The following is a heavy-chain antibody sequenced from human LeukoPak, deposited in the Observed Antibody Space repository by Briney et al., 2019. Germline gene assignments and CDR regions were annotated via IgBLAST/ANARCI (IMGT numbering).Heavy chain of an antibody. CDR1: GFNFRSYT. D-gene: IGHD3-16*01. V-gene: IGHV3-21*04. Sequence: TGGSLRLSCVASGFNFRSYTMHWVRQAPGKGLEWVSCITTSSSFKYYADSVKGRFSISRDDAKNSLYLQMNTVRAEDAAMYFCARDDYTDFVIEYWGQGTPVSVSS. J-gene: IGHJ4*02. CDR3: ARDDYTDFVIEY. CDR2: ITTSSSFK.